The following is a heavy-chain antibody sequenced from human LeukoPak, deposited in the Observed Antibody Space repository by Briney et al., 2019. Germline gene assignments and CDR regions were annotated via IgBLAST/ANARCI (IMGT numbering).Heavy chain of an antibody. CDR1: GYTFTGYY. Sequence: ASVKVSCKASGYTFTGYYMRWVRQAPGQGLEWMGWINPNSGGTNYAQKFQGRVTMTRDTSISTAYMELSRLRSDDTAVYYCARDRRIAVARGGGDYWGQGTLVTVSS. V-gene: IGHV1-2*02. CDR2: INPNSGGT. CDR3: ARDRRIAVARGGGDY. J-gene: IGHJ4*02. D-gene: IGHD6-19*01.